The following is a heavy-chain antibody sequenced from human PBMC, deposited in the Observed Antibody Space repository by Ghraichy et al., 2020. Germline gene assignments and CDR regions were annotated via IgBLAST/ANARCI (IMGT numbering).Heavy chain of an antibody. CDR1: GFTFSSYG. D-gene: IGHD2-21*01. V-gene: IGHV3-33*01. J-gene: IGHJ4*02. CDR3: ARDGAVFSDMWYYFDY. Sequence: GGSLRLSCAASGFTFSSYGMNWVRQAPGKGLEWVAVIWYNGSNKYYADSVKGRFTISRDNSKNTLYLQMNSLRAEDTAVYYCARDGAVFSDMWYYFDYWGQGTLVTVSS. CDR2: IWYNGSNK.